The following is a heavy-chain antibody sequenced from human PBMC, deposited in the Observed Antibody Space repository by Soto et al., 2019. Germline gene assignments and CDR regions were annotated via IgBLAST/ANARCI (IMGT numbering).Heavy chain of an antibody. D-gene: IGHD4-17*01. CDR3: ARDTVLKGMFDF. CDR2: VYYTGTT. J-gene: IGHJ4*02. Sequence: XTLSLTCTVSGGSVGSYHWSWVRQPPGKGLEWIASVYYTGTTNYNPSLGSRVTISIDAPENQISLKTTSVTAADKAFYYCARDTVLKGMFDFWGQGTLGTVSS. CDR1: GGSVGSYH. V-gene: IGHV4-59*02.